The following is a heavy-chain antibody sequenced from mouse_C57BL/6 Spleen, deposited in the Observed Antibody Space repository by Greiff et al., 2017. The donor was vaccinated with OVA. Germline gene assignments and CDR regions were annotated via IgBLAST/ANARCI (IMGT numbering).Heavy chain of an antibody. V-gene: IGHV1-82*01. CDR3: ARSSDYYGSRGDY. CDR2: IYPGDGDT. D-gene: IGHD1-1*01. Sequence: VQRVESGPELVKPGASVKISCKASGYAFSSSWMNWVKQRPGKGLEWIGRIYPGDGDTNYNGKFKGKATLTADKSSSTAYMQLSSLTSEDSAVYFCARSSDYYGSRGDYWGQGTTLTVSS. CDR1: GYAFSSSW. J-gene: IGHJ2*01.